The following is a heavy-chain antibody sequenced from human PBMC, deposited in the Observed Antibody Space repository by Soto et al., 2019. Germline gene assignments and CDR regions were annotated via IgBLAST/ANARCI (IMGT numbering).Heavy chain of an antibody. CDR2: ISSSSSYI. CDR3: AVHMVRGVITPLGY. J-gene: IGHJ4*02. V-gene: IGHV3-21*01. Sequence: GGSLRLSCAASGFTFSSYSMNWVRQAPGKGLEWVSSISSSSSYIYYADSVKGRFTISRDNAKNSLYLQMNSLRAEDTAVYYCAVHMVRGVITPLGYWGQGTLVTVSS. CDR1: GFTFSSYS. D-gene: IGHD3-10*01.